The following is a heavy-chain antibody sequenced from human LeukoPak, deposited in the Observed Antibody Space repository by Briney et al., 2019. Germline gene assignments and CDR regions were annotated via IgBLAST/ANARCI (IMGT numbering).Heavy chain of an antibody. V-gene: IGHV3-21*01. CDR3: ARAISSGSYPMGW. CDR2: ISSSSSYI. CDR1: GFTFSSYS. J-gene: IGHJ4*02. Sequence: GGSLRLSCAASGFTFSSYSMNWVRQAPGKGLEWVSSISSSSSYIYYADSVKGRFTISRDNSKDTLYLQMNSLRAEDTAVYYCARAISSGSYPMGWWGQGTLVTVSS. D-gene: IGHD1-26*01.